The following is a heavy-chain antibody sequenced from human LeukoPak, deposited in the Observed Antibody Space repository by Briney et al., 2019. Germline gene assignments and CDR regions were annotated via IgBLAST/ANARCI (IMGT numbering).Heavy chain of an antibody. CDR1: GGTFSSYA. Sequence: GASVKVSCKASGGTFSSYAISWVRQAPGQGLEWMGGIIPIFGTANYAQKFQGRVTITADESTSTAYMELSSLRSEDTAVYYCASLPYYYDSRKTLTDYWGQGTLVTVSS. V-gene: IGHV1-69*13. D-gene: IGHD3-22*01. CDR2: IIPIFGTA. J-gene: IGHJ4*02. CDR3: ASLPYYYDSRKTLTDY.